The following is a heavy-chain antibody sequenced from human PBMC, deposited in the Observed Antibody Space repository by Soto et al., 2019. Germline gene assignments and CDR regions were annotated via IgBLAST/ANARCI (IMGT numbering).Heavy chain of an antibody. V-gene: IGHV5-10-1*01. D-gene: IGHD5-18*01. Sequence: GESLKISCQGSGYSFTSYWISWVRQMPGKGLEWMGRIDPSDSYTNYSPSFQGHVTISADKSISTAYLQWSSLKASDTAMYYCARQDTAMVYPSHDAFDIWGQGTMVTVSS. J-gene: IGHJ3*02. CDR2: IDPSDSYT. CDR3: ARQDTAMVYPSHDAFDI. CDR1: GYSFTSYW.